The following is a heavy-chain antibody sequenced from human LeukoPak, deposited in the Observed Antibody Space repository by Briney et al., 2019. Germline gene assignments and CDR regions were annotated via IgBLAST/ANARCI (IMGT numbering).Heavy chain of an antibody. Sequence: SETLSLTCAVYGGSFSGYYWSWIRQPPGKGLEWIGEINHSGSTNYNPSLKSRVTISVDTSKNQFSLKLSSVTAADTAVYYCASGPYYYDSSGSPYYFDYWGQGTLVTVSS. V-gene: IGHV4-34*01. J-gene: IGHJ4*02. CDR2: INHSGST. D-gene: IGHD3-22*01. CDR1: GGSFSGYY. CDR3: ASGPYYYDSSGSPYYFDY.